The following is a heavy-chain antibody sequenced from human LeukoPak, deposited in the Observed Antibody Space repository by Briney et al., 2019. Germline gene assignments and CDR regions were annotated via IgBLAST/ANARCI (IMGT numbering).Heavy chain of an antibody. J-gene: IGHJ4*02. CDR3: ARGVPTTVTTDWDY. CDR1: GGSISSYY. Sequence: PSETLPLTCTVSGGSISSYYWSWIRQPPGKGLEWIGYIYYSGSTNYNPSLKSRVTISVDTSKNQFSLKLSSVTAADTAVYYCARGVPTTVTTDWDYWGQGTLVTVSS. CDR2: IYYSGST. D-gene: IGHD4-17*01. V-gene: IGHV4-59*01.